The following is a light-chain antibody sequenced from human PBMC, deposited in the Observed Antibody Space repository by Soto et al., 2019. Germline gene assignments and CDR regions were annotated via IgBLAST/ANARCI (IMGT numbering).Light chain of an antibody. CDR2: ASS. V-gene: IGKV1-39*01. J-gene: IGKJ2*01. CDR1: QTISTY. Sequence: DLQMTQSPSSLSASVGDRVTITCRASQTISTYLNWYQQEPGKAPKLLIYASSSMQSGVPSRFSRRGSGTDFTLTISSLQPEDFAAYYCQQSHGIPYPFGQGTKLEIK. CDR3: QQSHGIPYP.